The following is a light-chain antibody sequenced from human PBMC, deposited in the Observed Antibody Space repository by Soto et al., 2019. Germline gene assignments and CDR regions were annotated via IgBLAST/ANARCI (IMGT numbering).Light chain of an antibody. CDR2: GAS. J-gene: IGKJ1*01. Sequence: EIVLTQSPGTLSLSPGQMSTLSCRASQSVSNNYLAWYKQKPGQAPRLLIYGASTRATGISARLSGSGSGTEFTLTISSMQSEDFGVYYCQQYNNWWTFGHGTKVDIK. CDR1: QSVSNN. V-gene: IGKV3-15*01. CDR3: QQYNNWWT.